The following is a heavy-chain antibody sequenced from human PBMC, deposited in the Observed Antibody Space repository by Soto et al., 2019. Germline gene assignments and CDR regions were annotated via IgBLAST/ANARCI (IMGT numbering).Heavy chain of an antibody. CDR3: AKGCGGDCYSGVQY. J-gene: IGHJ4*02. CDR2: INNIGGST. D-gene: IGHD2-21*02. V-gene: IGHV3-23*01. Sequence: EVQLLESGRGLVQPGGSLRLSCAASGFTFSSSAMSWVRQAPGKGLEWVSSINNIGGSTYYADSVKGRFTISRDNSKKTLYLQMISLQAEDTAVYYCAKGCGGDCYSGVQYWGQGTLVTVSS. CDR1: GFTFSSSA.